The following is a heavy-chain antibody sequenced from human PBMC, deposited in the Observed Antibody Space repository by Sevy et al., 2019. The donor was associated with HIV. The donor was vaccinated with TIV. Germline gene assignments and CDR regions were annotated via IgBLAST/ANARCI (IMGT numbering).Heavy chain of an antibody. Sequence: SETLSLTCAVYGGSFSGYSWNWIRQTPGKGLEWIGEINDSGSTNYNPSLKSRVTISVDTSKNQFSLRLNSVTAADTAVYYCARAPPVLVVPGAPSWFDPWGQGTLVTVSS. CDR3: ARAPPVLVVPGAPSWFDP. V-gene: IGHV4-34*01. D-gene: IGHD2-2*01. CDR2: INDSGST. J-gene: IGHJ5*02. CDR1: GGSFSGYS.